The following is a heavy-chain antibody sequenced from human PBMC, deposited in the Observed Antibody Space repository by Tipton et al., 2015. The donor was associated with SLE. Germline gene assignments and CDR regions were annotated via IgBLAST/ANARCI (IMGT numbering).Heavy chain of an antibody. CDR2: ISYDGRNK. V-gene: IGHV3-30*03. D-gene: IGHD3-16*01. J-gene: IGHJ4*02. CDR3: ARGGTARTLLS. Sequence: SLRLSCAASGFTFSSYGMHWVRQAPGKGLEWVALISYDGRNKYYADSVKGRFTISRDNSKNTLYLQMNSLRGEDTAVYYCARGGTARTLLSWGQGTLVTVSS. CDR1: GFTFSSYG.